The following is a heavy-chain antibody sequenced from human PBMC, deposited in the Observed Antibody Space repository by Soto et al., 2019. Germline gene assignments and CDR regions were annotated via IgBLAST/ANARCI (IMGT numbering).Heavy chain of an antibody. J-gene: IGHJ6*02. D-gene: IGHD3-16*01. CDR1: RDSVSSSSAA. V-gene: IGHV6-1*01. CDR2: TYYRSKWIH. Sequence: SQTLSLTCDISRDSVSSSSAAWNWIRQSPSRGLEWLGRTYYRSKWIHEYTLSMESRITINPDTSKNQFSLHIYSVTPEDTAVYYCAGVVWFRGMDVWGQGTPVTVSS. CDR3: AGVVWFRGMDV.